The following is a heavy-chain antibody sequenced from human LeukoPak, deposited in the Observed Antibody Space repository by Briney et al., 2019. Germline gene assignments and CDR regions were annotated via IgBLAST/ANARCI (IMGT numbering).Heavy chain of an antibody. CDR1: GFTFSDYY. Sequence: GGSLRLSCAASGFTFSDYYMSWIRQAPGKGLEWVSYISSSGSTIYYADSVKGRFTISRDNAKNSLYLQMNSLRAEDTAVYYCARFFSAAGSYYYGMDVWGQGTTVTVSS. CDR3: ARFFSAAGSYYYGMDV. CDR2: ISSSGSTI. J-gene: IGHJ6*02. V-gene: IGHV3-11*01. D-gene: IGHD6-13*01.